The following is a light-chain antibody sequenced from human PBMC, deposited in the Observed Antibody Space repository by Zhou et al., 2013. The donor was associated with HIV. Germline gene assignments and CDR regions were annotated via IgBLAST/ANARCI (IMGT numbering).Light chain of an antibody. CDR1: QSVYTN. CDR2: GAS. J-gene: IGKJ5*01. V-gene: IGKV3-15*01. Sequence: EVVMTQSPATLSVSPGERATLSCRASQSVYTNLAWYQQKPGQAPRLLIYGASTRATGIPARFSGSGSGTEFTLTISRLEPEDFAVYYCHQYGRSPSFGQGTRLEIK. CDR3: HQYGRSPS.